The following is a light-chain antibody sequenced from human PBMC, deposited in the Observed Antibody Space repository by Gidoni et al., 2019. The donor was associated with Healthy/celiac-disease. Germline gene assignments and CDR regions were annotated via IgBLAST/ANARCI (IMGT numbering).Light chain of an antibody. Sequence: QSALTQPASVSESPGQSITISCTGTSSDVGGYNYVSWYQQHQGKAPKLMIYEVSNRPSGVPDRFSGSKSGNTASLTISGLQAEDEADYYCSSYTSSSTLDWVFGGGTKLTVL. CDR3: SSYTSSSTLDWV. J-gene: IGLJ3*02. V-gene: IGLV2-14*01. CDR2: EVS. CDR1: SSDVGGYNY.